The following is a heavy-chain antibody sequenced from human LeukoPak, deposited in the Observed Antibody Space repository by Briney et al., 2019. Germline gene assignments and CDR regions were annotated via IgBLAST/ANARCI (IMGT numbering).Heavy chain of an antibody. CDR2: IYSGGST. D-gene: IGHD5-18*01. V-gene: IGHV3-66*01. CDR1: GFTVSSNY. J-gene: IGHJ5*02. Sequence: GGSLRLSCAASGFTVSSNYMSWVRQAPGKGLEWVSVIYSGGSTYYADSVKGRFTISRDNSKNTLYLQMNSLRAEDTAVYYCARERYSYGWGNWFDPWGQGTLVTVSS. CDR3: ARERYSYGWGNWFDP.